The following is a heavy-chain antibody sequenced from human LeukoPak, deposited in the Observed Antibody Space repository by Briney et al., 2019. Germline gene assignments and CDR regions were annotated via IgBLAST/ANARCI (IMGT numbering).Heavy chain of an antibody. CDR2: ISSSSSYI. CDR3: ARVGTGVY. CDR1: GITVSNTY. Sequence: GGSLRLSCEASGITVSNTYVNWVRRAPGKGLEWVSSISSSSSYIYYADSVKGRFTISRDNAKNSLYLQMNSLRAEDTAVYYCARVGTGVYWGQGTLATVSS. D-gene: IGHD3-10*01. V-gene: IGHV3-21*01. J-gene: IGHJ4*02.